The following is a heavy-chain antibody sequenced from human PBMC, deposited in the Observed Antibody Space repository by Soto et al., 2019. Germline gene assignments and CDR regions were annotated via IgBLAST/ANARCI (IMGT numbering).Heavy chain of an antibody. CDR3: VGGYPWVGFDY. J-gene: IGHJ4*02. D-gene: IGHD2-15*01. CDR1: GGSISGYY. CDR2: TYSIGST. V-gene: IGHV4-4*08. Sequence: PSETLSLTCTVSGGSISGYYWSWLRQPPGKGLEWIGYTYSIGSTNYNPSLRSRVTMSIDTSQEQFSLKVSSVTAADTAMYICVGGYPWVGFDYWGQGTLVTVSS.